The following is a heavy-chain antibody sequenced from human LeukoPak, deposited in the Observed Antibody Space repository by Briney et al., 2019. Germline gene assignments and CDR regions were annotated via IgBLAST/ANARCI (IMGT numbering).Heavy chain of an antibody. CDR3: AKDPRAWLPFGNYFDY. J-gene: IGHJ4*02. CDR1: GFTFSSYG. D-gene: IGHD5-24*01. CDR2: IWYDGSNK. V-gene: IGHV3-33*06. Sequence: PGGSLRLSCAASGFTFSSYGMPWVRQAPGKGLEGVAVIWYDGSNKYYADSVKGRFTISGDNSKNTLYLQMNSLRAEDTAVYYCAKDPRAWLPFGNYFDYWGQGTLVTVSS.